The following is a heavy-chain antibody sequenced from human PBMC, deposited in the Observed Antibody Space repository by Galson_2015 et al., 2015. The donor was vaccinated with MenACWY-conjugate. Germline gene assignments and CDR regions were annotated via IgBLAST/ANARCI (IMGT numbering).Heavy chain of an antibody. D-gene: IGHD1-26*01. CDR2: LNPGRSST. Sequence: SLRLSCAASGFIFNTYWMHWVRQAPGHALVWLSRLNPGRSSTTYADSFQDRFTIPRDNGKNKLYLQMNSLRPEDTAVLHCAKTRGASFYFDAWGQGTVVTVPS. CDR3: AKTRGASFYFDA. V-gene: IGHV3-74*01. CDR1: GFIFNTYW. J-gene: IGHJ4*02.